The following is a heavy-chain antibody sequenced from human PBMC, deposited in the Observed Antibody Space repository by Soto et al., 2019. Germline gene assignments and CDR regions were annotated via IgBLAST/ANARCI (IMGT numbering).Heavy chain of an antibody. Sequence: ASVKVSCKASGYTFTSYAMHWVRQAPGQRLEWMGWINAGNGNTKYSQKFQGRVTITRDTSASTAYMELSSLRSEDTAVYYCARLGGTIAAAPGGGYGMDVWGQGTTVTVSS. D-gene: IGHD6-13*01. CDR3: ARLGGTIAAAPGGGYGMDV. V-gene: IGHV1-3*01. CDR1: GYTFTSYA. CDR2: INAGNGNT. J-gene: IGHJ6*02.